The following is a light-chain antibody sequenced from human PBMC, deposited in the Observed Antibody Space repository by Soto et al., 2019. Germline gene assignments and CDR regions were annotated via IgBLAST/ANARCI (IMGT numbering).Light chain of an antibody. V-gene: IGLV2-14*01. J-gene: IGLJ3*02. Sequence: QSALTQPASVSGSRGQSITISCTGTSSDVGGFNSVSWFQQHPGKAPKLIIYEVSTRPSGVSNRFSGSKSGNTASLTSAGLQAEDEADYYCYSFTSSNTWVFGGGTKLTVL. CDR1: SSDVGGFNS. CDR3: YSFTSSNTWV. CDR2: EVS.